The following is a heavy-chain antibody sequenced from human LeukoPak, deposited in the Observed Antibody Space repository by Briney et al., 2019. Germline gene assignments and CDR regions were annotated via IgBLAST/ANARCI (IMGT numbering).Heavy chain of an antibody. CDR3: ARHYYDSSGYYFDYYGMDV. D-gene: IGHD3-22*01. V-gene: IGHV5-51*01. CDR1: GYSFTSYW. Sequence: GESLKISCKGSGYSFTSYWIGWVRQMPGKGLEWMGIIYPGDSDTRYSPSFQGQVTISADKSISTAYLQWSSLKASDTAMCYCARHYYDSSGYYFDYYGMDVWGQGTTVTVSS. J-gene: IGHJ6*02. CDR2: IYPGDSDT.